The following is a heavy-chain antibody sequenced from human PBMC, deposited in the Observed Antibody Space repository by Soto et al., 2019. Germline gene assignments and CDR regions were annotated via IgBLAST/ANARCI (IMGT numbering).Heavy chain of an antibody. J-gene: IGHJ3*01. CDR3: ARPIYDFWSVLEGDAFDL. CDR1: GYSFTSYW. V-gene: IGHV5-51*01. CDR2: IYPGDSDT. D-gene: IGHD3-3*01. Sequence: PGESLKISCKGSGYSFTSYWIGWVRQMPGKGLEWMGIIYPGDSDTRYSPSFQGQVTISADKSISTAYLQWSSLKASDTAVYYCARPIYDFWSVLEGDAFDLWGKGTMVTVSS.